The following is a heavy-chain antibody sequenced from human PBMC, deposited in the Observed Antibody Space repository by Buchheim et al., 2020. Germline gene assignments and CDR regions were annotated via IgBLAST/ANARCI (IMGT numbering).Heavy chain of an antibody. CDR1: GLTFRDYK. CDR3: GTGGY. Sequence: EVQVVESGGGLVQPGGSLRLTCAVSGLTFRDYKMTWVRQAPGKGLEWVVNIKQDGSEKYYVDSVKGRFTASRDNARNSLYLQMASLRTEDTAVYYCGTGGYWGQGTL. V-gene: IGHV3-7*01. CDR2: IKQDGSEK. J-gene: IGHJ4*02. D-gene: IGHD3-10*01.